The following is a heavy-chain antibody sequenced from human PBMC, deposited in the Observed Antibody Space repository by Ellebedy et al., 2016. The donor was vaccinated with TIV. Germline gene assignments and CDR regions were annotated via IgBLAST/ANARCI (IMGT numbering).Heavy chain of an antibody. CDR2: INGSSSYI. V-gene: IGHV3-21*01. J-gene: IGHJ4*02. Sequence: GESLKISCAASGFSFNTYNMNWVRQAPGKGLEWVSSINGSSSYISYADSVQGRFTISRDNAKNSLYLQMNSLRVEDTAIYYCARDGRFGPTSRIDYWGQGTLVTVSS. D-gene: IGHD3-10*01. CDR3: ARDGRFGPTSRIDY. CDR1: GFSFNTYN.